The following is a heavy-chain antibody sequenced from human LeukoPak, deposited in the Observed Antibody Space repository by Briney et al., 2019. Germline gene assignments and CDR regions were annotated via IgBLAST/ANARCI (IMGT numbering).Heavy chain of an antibody. CDR3: ARAGGSHYGSGSYTNWFDP. J-gene: IGHJ5*02. D-gene: IGHD3-10*01. Sequence: PSQTLSLTCAVSGGSISSGCYSWSWIRQPPGKGLEWIGYIYHSGSTYYNPSLKSRVTISVDRSKNQFSLKLSSVTAADTAVYYCARAGGSHYGSGSYTNWFDPWGQGTLVTVSS. V-gene: IGHV4-30-2*01. CDR2: IYHSGST. CDR1: GGSISSGCYS.